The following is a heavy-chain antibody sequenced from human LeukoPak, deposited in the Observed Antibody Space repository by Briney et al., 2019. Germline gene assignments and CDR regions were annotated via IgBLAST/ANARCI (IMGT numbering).Heavy chain of an antibody. J-gene: IGHJ4*02. CDR3: AKDRNYYDSSGYYYGDY. CDR1: GFTFSSYW. Sequence: PGGSLRLSCAASGFTFSSYWMHWVRQVPGKGLMWVSRIKTDGSSTSYADSVKGRFTISRDNAKNTLYLQMNSLRAEDTAVYYCAKDRNYYDSSGYYYGDYWGQGTLVTVSS. CDR2: IKTDGSST. V-gene: IGHV3-74*01. D-gene: IGHD3-22*01.